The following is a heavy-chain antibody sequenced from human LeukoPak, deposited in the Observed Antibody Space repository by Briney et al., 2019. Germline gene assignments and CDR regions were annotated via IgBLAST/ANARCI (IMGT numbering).Heavy chain of an antibody. D-gene: IGHD6-6*01. V-gene: IGHV3-30*18. Sequence: GRSLRLSCAASGFTFSSYGMHWVRQAPGKGLEWVAVISYDGSNKYYADSVKGRFTISRDNSKNTLYLQMNSLRAEDTAVYYCAKDRRKALNYYYGMDVWGQGTTVTVSS. CDR3: AKDRRKALNYYYGMDV. J-gene: IGHJ6*02. CDR2: ISYDGSNK. CDR1: GFTFSSYG.